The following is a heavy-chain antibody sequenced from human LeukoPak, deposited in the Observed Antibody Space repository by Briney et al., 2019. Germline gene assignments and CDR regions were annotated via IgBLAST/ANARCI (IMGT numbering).Heavy chain of an antibody. J-gene: IGHJ4*02. CDR2: ISGRSDNT. CDR3: AKWGDYDVLTGYYVSDF. CDR1: GFIFSNYA. D-gene: IGHD3-9*01. V-gene: IGHV3-23*01. Sequence: PRASLRLSCAASGFIFSNYAMYWVRQAPGKGLEWVSAISGRSDNTYYADSVKGRFTLSRDSSKNTLYLQMNSLRADDTAVYYCAKWGDYDVLTGYYVSDFWGQGTLVTVSS.